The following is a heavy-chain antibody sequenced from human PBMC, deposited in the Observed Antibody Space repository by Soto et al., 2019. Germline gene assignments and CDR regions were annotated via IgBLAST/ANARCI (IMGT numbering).Heavy chain of an antibody. CDR1: GYTFTSYD. V-gene: IGHV1-8*01. CDR3: ARAVGDYVSNNQDAFDI. J-gene: IGHJ3*02. Sequence: ASVKVSCKASGYTFTSYDINWVRQATGQGLEWMGWMNPNSGNTGYAQKFQGRVTMTRNTSISTAYMELSSLRSEDTAVYYCARAVGDYVSNNQDAFDIRAQRTTVTGSS. D-gene: IGHD4-17*01. CDR2: MNPNSGNT.